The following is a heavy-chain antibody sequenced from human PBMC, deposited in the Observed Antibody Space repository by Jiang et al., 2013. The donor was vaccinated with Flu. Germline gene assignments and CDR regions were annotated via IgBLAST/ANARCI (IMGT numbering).Heavy chain of an antibody. Sequence: QTLSLTCTVSGGSISSAGYYWSWIRQHPGKGLEWIGYIYYSGSTYYNPSLKSRVTISVDTSKNQFSLKLSSVTAADTAVYYCARDRRDLPFTFGGVIVAHDAFDIWGQGTMVTVSS. CDR1: GGSISSAGYY. J-gene: IGHJ3*02. V-gene: IGHV4-31*03. CDR2: IYYSGST. D-gene: IGHD3-16*02. CDR3: ARDRRDLPFTFGGVIVAHDAFDI.